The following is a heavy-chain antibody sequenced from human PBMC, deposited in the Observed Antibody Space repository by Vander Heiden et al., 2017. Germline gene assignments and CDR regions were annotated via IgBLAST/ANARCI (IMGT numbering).Heavy chain of an antibody. J-gene: IGHJ1*01. Sequence: QVQLQESGPGLVKPPETLSLTSTVPGGSISSYYGSWLRQPAGKGLEWIGYVYYSASTNYNPTLKSRVTISVDTSKHQFSLKLSSVTAADTAVYYCARSSGRIYGVVTQYFQHWGQGTLVTLSS. CDR1: GGSISSYY. D-gene: IGHD3-3*01. CDR2: VYYSAST. CDR3: ARSSGRIYGVVTQYFQH. V-gene: IGHV4-59*01.